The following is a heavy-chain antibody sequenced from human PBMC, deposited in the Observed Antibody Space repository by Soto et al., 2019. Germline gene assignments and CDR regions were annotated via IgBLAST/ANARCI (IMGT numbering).Heavy chain of an antibody. V-gene: IGHV3-23*01. D-gene: IGHD4-17*01. CDR3: AKLNPKLKTTVTTFDY. J-gene: IGHJ4*02. CDR2: ISGSGGST. Sequence: GGSLRLSCAASGFTFSSYAMSWVRQAPGKGLEWVSAISGSGGSTYYADSVKGRFTISRYNSKNTLYLQMNSLRAEDTAVYYCAKLNPKLKTTVTTFDYWGQGTLVTVSS. CDR1: GFTFSSYA.